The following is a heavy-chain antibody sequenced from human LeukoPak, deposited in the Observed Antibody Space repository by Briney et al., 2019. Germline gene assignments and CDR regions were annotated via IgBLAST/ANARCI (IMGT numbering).Heavy chain of an antibody. Sequence: GGSLRLSCAASGFTFSSYSMNWVRQAPGKGLEWVSSISSSSSYIYYADSVKGRFTISRDNAKNSLYLQMNSLRAEDTAVYYRARDLWEHPDAFDIWGQGTMVTVSS. CDR2: ISSSSSYI. D-gene: IGHD1-26*01. J-gene: IGHJ3*02. V-gene: IGHV3-21*01. CDR1: GFTFSSYS. CDR3: ARDLWEHPDAFDI.